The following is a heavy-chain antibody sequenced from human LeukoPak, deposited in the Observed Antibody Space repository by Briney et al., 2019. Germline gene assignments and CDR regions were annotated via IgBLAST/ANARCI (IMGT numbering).Heavy chain of an antibody. V-gene: IGHV3-48*01. CDR2: ISSSSSTI. J-gene: IGHJ3*02. CDR3: ARDTVVVTALMEDDAFDI. Sequence: GGSLRLSCAASGFSFSSYSMNWVRQAPGKGLEWVSYISSSSSTIYYADSVKGRFTISRDNAKNSLYLQMNSLRAEDTAVYYCARDTVVVTALMEDDAFDIWGQGTMVTVSS. D-gene: IGHD2-21*02. CDR1: GFSFSSYS.